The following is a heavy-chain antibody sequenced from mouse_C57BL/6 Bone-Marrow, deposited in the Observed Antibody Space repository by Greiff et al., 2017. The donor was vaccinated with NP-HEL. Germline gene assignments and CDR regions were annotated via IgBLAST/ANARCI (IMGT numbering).Heavy chain of an antibody. V-gene: IGHV5-6*01. CDR2: ISSGGSYT. CDR1: GFTFSSYG. D-gene: IGHD1-1*01. Sequence: EVKLVESGGDLVKPGGSLKLSCAASGFTFSSYGMSWVRQTPDKRLEWVATISSGGSYTYYPDSVKGRFTISRDNAKHTLYLQMSSLKSEDTAMYYCARNYYGSSRLAYGGQGTLVTVSA. CDR3: ARNYYGSSRLAY. J-gene: IGHJ3*01.